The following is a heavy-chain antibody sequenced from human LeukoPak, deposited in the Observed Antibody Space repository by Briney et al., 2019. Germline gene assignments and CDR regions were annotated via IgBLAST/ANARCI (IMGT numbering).Heavy chain of an antibody. CDR2: IMPLFGTA. D-gene: IGHD4-17*01. V-gene: IGHV1-69*05. Sequence: SVKVSCKTSGGTFNNAAISWVRQAPGQGLEWLGGIMPLFGTAGYAQKFQGRVTITKDESTRTVYLELTSLTSDDTAVYYCARDVHGDYGSGWFDPWGQGTLVSVSS. CDR3: ARDVHGDYGSGWFDP. CDR1: GGTFNNAA. J-gene: IGHJ5*02.